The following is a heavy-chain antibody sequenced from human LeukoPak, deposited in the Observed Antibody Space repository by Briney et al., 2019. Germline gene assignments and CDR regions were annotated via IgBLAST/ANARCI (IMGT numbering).Heavy chain of an antibody. CDR3: TRRGGEEYYYGMDV. D-gene: IGHD2-21*01. J-gene: IGHJ6*02. V-gene: IGHV3-49*03. CDR2: IRSKAYGGTT. Sequence: GGSLRLSCTASGFTFGDYAMSWFRQAPGKGLEWVGFIRSKAYGGTTEYAASVKGRFTISRDDSKSIAYLQMNSLKTEDTAVYYCTRRGGEEYYYGMDVWGQGTTVTVSS. CDR1: GFTFGDYA.